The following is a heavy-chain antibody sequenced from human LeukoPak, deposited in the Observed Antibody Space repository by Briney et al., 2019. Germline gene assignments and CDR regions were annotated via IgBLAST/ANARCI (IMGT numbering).Heavy chain of an antibody. CDR1: GGSFSGYY. CDR2: INHSGST. D-gene: IGHD6-19*01. CDR3: ARQEPGIAVANDAFDI. V-gene: IGHV4-34*01. J-gene: IGHJ3*02. Sequence: NPSETLSLTCAVYGGSFSGYYWSWIRQPPGKGLEWIGEINHSGSTNYNPSLKSRVTISVDTSKNQFSLKLSSVTAADTAVYYCARQEPGIAVANDAFDIWGQGTMVTVSS.